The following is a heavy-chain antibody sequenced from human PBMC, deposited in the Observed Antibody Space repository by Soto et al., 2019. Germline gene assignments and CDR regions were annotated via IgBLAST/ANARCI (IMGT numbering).Heavy chain of an antibody. D-gene: IGHD1-1*01. V-gene: IGHV3-30*18. CDR1: GFNFSSYG. CDR2: ISYDGSNK. J-gene: IGHJ4*02. Sequence: GGSLRLSCAASGFNFSSYGMHWVRQAPGKGLEWVAVISYDGSNKYYAISVKGRFTISRDNSKNTLYLQMNSLRAEDTAVYYCAKDMARHTTYYFDYWGQGTLVTVSS. CDR3: AKDMARHTTYYFDY.